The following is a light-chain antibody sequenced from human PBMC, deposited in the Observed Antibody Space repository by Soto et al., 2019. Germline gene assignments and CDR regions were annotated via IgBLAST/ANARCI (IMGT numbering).Light chain of an antibody. CDR2: GES. CDR3: QQYDNYPT. J-gene: IGKJ1*01. Sequence: ESVLTQSPATLSVSPGERATLSCRTSQSISSNLAWYQQRPGQDPRILIYGESTRAPGIPARFSGSGFGTEFTLTISSLQSEDLALYYCQQYDNYPTFGLGTKVDIK. CDR1: QSISSN. V-gene: IGKV3D-15*01.